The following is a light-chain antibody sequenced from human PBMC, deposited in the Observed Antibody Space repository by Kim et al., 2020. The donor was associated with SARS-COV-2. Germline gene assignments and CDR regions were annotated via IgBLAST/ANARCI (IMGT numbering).Light chain of an antibody. V-gene: IGLV1-47*01. CDR1: SSNIGSNY. CDR3: AAWDDSLSGYV. J-gene: IGLJ1*01. CDR2: RNN. Sequence: GQRVTISCSGSSSNIGSNYVYWYQQLPGTAPKRLIYRNNQRPSGVPDRFSGSKSGTSASLAISGLRSEDEADYYCAAWDDSLSGYVFATGIKVSVL.